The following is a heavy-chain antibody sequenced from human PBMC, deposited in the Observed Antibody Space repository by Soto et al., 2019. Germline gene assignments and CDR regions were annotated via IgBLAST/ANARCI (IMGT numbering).Heavy chain of an antibody. CDR1: GFTFSSYG. CDR2: ISYDGSNK. V-gene: IGHV3-30*18. D-gene: IGHD3-16*01. J-gene: IGHJ4*02. Sequence: VGSLRLSCAAFGFTFSSYGIHWVRHAPGKGLEGEAVISYDGSNKYYADSVKGRFTISRDNSKNTLYLQMNILRAEDTAVYYWAKDLAFHEYVLWSQGKQVTFSS. CDR3: AKDLAFHEYVL.